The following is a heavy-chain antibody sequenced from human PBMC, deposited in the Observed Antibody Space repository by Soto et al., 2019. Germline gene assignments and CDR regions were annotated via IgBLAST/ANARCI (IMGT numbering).Heavy chain of an antibody. Sequence: GGSLRLSCAASGFTFSSYAMHWVRQAPGKGLEWVAVISYDGSNKYYADSVKGRFTISRDNSKNTLYLQMNSLRAEDTAVYYCARGSQPGVVRGVMWYWGQGTLVTVSS. J-gene: IGHJ4*02. CDR2: ISYDGSNK. CDR3: ARGSQPGVVRGVMWY. V-gene: IGHV3-30-3*01. CDR1: GFTFSSYA. D-gene: IGHD3-10*01.